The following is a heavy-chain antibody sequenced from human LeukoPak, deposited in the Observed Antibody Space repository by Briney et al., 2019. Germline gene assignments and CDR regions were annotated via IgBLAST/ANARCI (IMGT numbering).Heavy chain of an antibody. CDR1: VGSMSGHY. J-gene: IGHJ5*02. D-gene: IGHD6-13*01. CDR3: ARHSFSSSWYGTFDT. Sequence: SETLSLTCTVSVGSMSGHYWSWIRQPPGKGLEWVGYIYYSGSTIYNPSLKSRVTISVDTSKKQFSLKLSSVTAAGTAVYYCARHSFSSSWYGTFDTWGQGSLVTVSS. V-gene: IGHV4-59*08. CDR2: IYYSGST.